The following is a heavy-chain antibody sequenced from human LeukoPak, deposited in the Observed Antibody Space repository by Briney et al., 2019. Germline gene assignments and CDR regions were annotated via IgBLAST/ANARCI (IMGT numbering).Heavy chain of an antibody. CDR3: ARSRSGYSYGTTYYYYYMDV. CDR2: IYYSGST. Sequence: SETLSLTCTVSGGSISSGDYYWSWIRQPPGKGLEWIGYIYYSGSTYYNPSLKSRVTISVDTSKNQFSLKLSSVTAADTAVYYCARSRSGYSYGTTYYYYYMDVWGKGTTVTVSS. V-gene: IGHV4-30-4*01. D-gene: IGHD5-18*01. CDR1: GGSISSGDYY. J-gene: IGHJ6*03.